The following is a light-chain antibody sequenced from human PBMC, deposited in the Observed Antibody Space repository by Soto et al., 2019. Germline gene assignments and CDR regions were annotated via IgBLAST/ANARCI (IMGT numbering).Light chain of an antibody. CDR1: QSVSSSY. CDR2: GAS. Sequence: EIVLTQSPGTLSLSPGERATLSCRASQSVSSSYLAWYQQTPGQAPRLLIYGASSRATGIPDRFSGSGSGTDFTITISRLEPEDFAVYYCQQYGSSPPRTFGQGTKLEI. CDR3: QQYGSSPPRT. V-gene: IGKV3-20*01. J-gene: IGKJ2*01.